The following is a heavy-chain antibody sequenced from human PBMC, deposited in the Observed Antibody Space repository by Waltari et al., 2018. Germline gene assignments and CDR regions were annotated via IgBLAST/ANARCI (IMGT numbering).Heavy chain of an antibody. J-gene: IGHJ4*02. CDR2: IYWNDDK. Sequence: QITLKESGPTLVKPTQTLTLTCTFSGFSLSTSGVGVGWIRQPPGKALEWLALIYWNDDKRYSPSLKSRLTINKDHSKNQVVLTMTNMDPVDTATYYCAHRSASYYYDSSGLFDYWGQGTLVTVSS. CDR3: AHRSASYYYDSSGLFDY. V-gene: IGHV2-5*01. D-gene: IGHD3-22*01. CDR1: GFSLSTSGVG.